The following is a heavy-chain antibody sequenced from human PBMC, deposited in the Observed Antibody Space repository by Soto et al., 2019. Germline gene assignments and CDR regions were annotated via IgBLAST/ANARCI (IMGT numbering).Heavy chain of an antibody. Sequence: GGSLRLSCAASGFTFIGYNMSWIRQAPGKGLEWVSYISSSGDSIYYADSVKGQFTISRDNTRNSLYLQMNSLRAEDTAVYYCVKDGGQWVQGYFDFWGQGALVTVSS. CDR3: VKDGGQWVQGYFDF. V-gene: IGHV3-11*01. CDR2: ISSSGDSI. D-gene: IGHD6-19*01. J-gene: IGHJ4*02. CDR1: GFTFIGYN.